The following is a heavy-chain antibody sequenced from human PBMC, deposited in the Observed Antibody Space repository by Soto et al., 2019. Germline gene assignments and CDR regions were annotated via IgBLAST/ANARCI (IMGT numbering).Heavy chain of an antibody. V-gene: IGHV3-11*01. Sequence: GSLRLSCAASGFTFSDYYMSWIRQAPGKGLEWVSYISSSGSTIYYADSVKGRFTISRDNAKNSLYLQMNSLRAEDTAVYYCARNNYVGAAFDIWGQGTMVTVSS. CDR2: ISSSGSTI. CDR3: ARNNYVGAAFDI. D-gene: IGHD3-16*01. J-gene: IGHJ3*02. CDR1: GFTFSDYY.